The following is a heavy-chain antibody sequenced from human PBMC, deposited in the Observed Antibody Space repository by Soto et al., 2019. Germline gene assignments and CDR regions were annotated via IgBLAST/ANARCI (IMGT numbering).Heavy chain of an antibody. CDR1: GFTFSDYY. CDR3: ARSGDNYNRLDY. D-gene: IGHD1-1*01. CDR2: SSNSGTFS. J-gene: IGHJ4*02. Sequence: GSLRLSCEGSGFTFSDYYISWIRQAPGKGLEWISYSSNSGTFSRYADSVKGRFSISRVNTKNLLYLQMNSLRAEDTAVYYCARSGDNYNRLDYWGQGTPVTVSS. V-gene: IGHV3-11*06.